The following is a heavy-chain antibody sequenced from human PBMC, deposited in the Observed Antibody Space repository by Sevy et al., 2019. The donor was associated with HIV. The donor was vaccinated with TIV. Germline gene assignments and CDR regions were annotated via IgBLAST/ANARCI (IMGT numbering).Heavy chain of an antibody. CDR1: DGSISSSSYY. CDR3: ARFYSSSWEIDY. D-gene: IGHD6-13*01. CDR2: IYYSGST. Sequence: SDTLSLTCTVSDGSISSSSYYWDWIRQPPGKGLEWIGSIYYSGSTYYNPSLKSRVTISVDTSKNQFSLKLSSVTAADTAVYYCARFYSSSWEIDYWGQGTLVTVSS. J-gene: IGHJ4*02. V-gene: IGHV4-39*01.